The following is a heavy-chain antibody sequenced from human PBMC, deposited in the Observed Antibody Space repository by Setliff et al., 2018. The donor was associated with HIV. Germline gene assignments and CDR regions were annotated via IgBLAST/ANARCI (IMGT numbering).Heavy chain of an antibody. CDR2: IEHDGSKK. V-gene: IGHV3-30*02. D-gene: IGHD3-10*01. Sequence: PGGSLRLSCAVSGFTFSTYGMHWVRQAPGKGLEWVTFIEHDGSKKFYADSVKGRFTISRDNSKNTLYLQMNSLRAEDTAVYYCARGGVTNFNYWGQGTRVTVSS. CDR1: GFTFSTYG. CDR3: ARGGVTNFNY. J-gene: IGHJ4*02.